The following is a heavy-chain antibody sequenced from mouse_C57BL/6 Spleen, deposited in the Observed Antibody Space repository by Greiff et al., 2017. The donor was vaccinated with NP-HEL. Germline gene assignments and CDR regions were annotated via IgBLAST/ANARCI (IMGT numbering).Heavy chain of an antibody. J-gene: IGHJ2*01. CDR2: IYPGDGDT. D-gene: IGHD2-4*01. CDR3: ARGGYDYAPYFDY. Sequence: QVQLQQSGPELVKPGASVKISCKASGYAFSSSWMNWVKQRPGKGLEWIGRIYPGDGDTNYNGKFKGKATLTADKSSSTAYMQLSSLTSEDSAVYFCARGGYDYAPYFDYWGQGTTLTVSS. V-gene: IGHV1-82*01. CDR1: GYAFSSSW.